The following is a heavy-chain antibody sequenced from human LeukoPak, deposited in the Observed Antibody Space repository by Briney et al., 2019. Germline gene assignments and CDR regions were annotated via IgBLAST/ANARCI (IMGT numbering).Heavy chain of an antibody. CDR3: ARGVGITMIVVEPYYFDY. J-gene: IGHJ4*02. CDR2: IYYSGST. Sequence: SSETLSLTCTVSGGSINSGSYYWSWIRQPAGKGLEWIGSIYYSGSTYYNPSLKSRVTISVDTSKNQFSLKLSSVTAADTAVYYCARGVGITMIVVEPYYFDYWGQGTLVTVSS. D-gene: IGHD3-22*01. CDR1: GGSINSGSYY. V-gene: IGHV4-39*07.